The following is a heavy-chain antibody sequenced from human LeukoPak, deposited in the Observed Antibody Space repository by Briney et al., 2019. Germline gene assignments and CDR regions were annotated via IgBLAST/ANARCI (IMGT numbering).Heavy chain of an antibody. V-gene: IGHV3-21*01. CDR1: GFTFSSYS. CDR3: ARYSSSWIRMDV. CDR2: IISSSYI. J-gene: IGHJ6*02. Sequence: GGSLRLSCAASGFTFSSYSMNWVRQAPGKGLEWASSIISSSYIYYADSVKGRFTISRDNAKNSLYLQMNSLRAEDTAVYYCARYSSSWIRMDVWGQGTTVTVSS. D-gene: IGHD6-13*01.